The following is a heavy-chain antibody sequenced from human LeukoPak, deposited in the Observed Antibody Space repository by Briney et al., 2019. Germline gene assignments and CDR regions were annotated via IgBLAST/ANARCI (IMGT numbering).Heavy chain of an antibody. V-gene: IGHV4-34*01. J-gene: IGHJ5*01. CDR1: GGSISSYY. CDR3: ARGSPKHDS. Sequence: SETLSLTCTVSGGSISSYYWSWIRQPPGKGLEWIGEINHSGATKYNPSLKSRLTISVDPSKNQISLKLKSVTAADTAVYYCARGSPKHDSWGQGTLVTVSS. CDR2: INHSGAT.